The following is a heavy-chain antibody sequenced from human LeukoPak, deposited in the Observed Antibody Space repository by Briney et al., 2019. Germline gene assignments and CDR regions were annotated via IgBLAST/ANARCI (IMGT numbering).Heavy chain of an antibody. Sequence: ASVKVSCKASGGTFSSYTISWVRQASGQGLEWMGRIIPILGIANYAQKFQGRVTITADKSTSTAYMELSSLRSEDTAVYYCARDHGYYYARSGHYYFDNWGQGTLVTASS. V-gene: IGHV1-69*02. CDR3: ARDHGYYYARSGHYYFDN. CDR1: GGTFSSYT. J-gene: IGHJ4*02. D-gene: IGHD3-22*01. CDR2: IIPILGIA.